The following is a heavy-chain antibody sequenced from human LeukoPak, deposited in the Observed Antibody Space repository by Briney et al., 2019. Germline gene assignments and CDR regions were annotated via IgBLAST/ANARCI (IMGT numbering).Heavy chain of an antibody. J-gene: IGHJ4*02. D-gene: IGHD3-3*01. Sequence: GGSLRLSCAASGFTFSSYDMHWVRQATGKGLEWVSAIGTAGDTYYPGSVKGRFTISRDNVKNTLYLQMNSLRAEDTAVYYCAKDSGFLKWLLLAHLDYWGQGTRVTVSS. CDR3: AKDSGFLKWLLLAHLDY. CDR1: GFTFSSYD. CDR2: IGTAGDT. V-gene: IGHV3-13*01.